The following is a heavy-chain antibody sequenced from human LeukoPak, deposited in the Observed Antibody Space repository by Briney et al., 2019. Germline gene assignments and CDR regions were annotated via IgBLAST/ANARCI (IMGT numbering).Heavy chain of an antibody. CDR3: AREVGIRGHFDY. Sequence: ASVKVSCTASGYTFTSYDINWVRQATGQGLEWMGWMNPNSGNTGYAQKFQGRVTMTRDTSTSTVYMELSSLRSEDTAVYYCAREVGIRGHFDYWGRGTPVTVSS. CDR2: MNPNSGNT. V-gene: IGHV1-8*01. CDR1: GYTFTSYD. D-gene: IGHD1-26*01. J-gene: IGHJ4*02.